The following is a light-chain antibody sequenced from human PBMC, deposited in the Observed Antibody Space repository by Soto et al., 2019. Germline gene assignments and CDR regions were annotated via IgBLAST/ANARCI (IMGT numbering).Light chain of an antibody. J-gene: IGLJ2*01. V-gene: IGLV3-27*01. CDR3: YSAADNEGV. CDR2: KDS. Sequence: SYELTQPSSVSVSPGQTARITCSGDVLAKKYARWFQQKPGQAPGLVIYKDSERPSGIAERFSDSSSGSTVTLTISGAQVEGEADYYCYSAADNEGVFGGGTKLTVL. CDR1: VLAKKY.